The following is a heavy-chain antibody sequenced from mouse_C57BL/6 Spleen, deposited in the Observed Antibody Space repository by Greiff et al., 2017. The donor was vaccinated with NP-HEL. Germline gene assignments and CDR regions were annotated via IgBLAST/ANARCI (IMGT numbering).Heavy chain of an antibody. CDR3: ARWGGGFAY. J-gene: IGHJ3*01. Sequence: EVQLVESGGGLVQPGGSLSLSCAASGFTFTDYYMSWVRQPPGKALEWLGFIRNKANGYTTEYSASVKGRFTISRDNSQSILYLQMNALRAEDSATYYCARWGGGFAYWGQGTLVTVSA. CDR2: IRNKANGYTT. V-gene: IGHV7-3*01. CDR1: GFTFTDYY.